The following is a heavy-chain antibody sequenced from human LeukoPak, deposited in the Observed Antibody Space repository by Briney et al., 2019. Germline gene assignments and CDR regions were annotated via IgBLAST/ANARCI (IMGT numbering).Heavy chain of an antibody. J-gene: IGHJ4*02. CDR1: GFTFSSYE. Sequence: GGSLRLSCAASGFTFSSYEMNWVRQAQGKGLEGVSYISSSGSTIYYADSVKGRFTISRDNAKNSLYLQMNSLRAEDTAVYYCARGVVVVAANDYWGQGTLVTVSS. D-gene: IGHD2-15*01. V-gene: IGHV3-48*03. CDR3: ARGVVVVAANDY. CDR2: ISSSGSTI.